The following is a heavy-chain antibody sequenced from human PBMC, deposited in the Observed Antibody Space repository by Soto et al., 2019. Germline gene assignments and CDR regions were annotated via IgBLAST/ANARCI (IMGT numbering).Heavy chain of an antibody. J-gene: IGHJ4*02. CDR1: GFTFSSYA. CDR2: ISGSGGST. V-gene: IGHV3-23*01. Sequence: PGGSLRLSCAASGFTFSSYAMSWVRQAPGKGLEWVSAISGSGGSTYYADSVKGRFTISRDNSKNSLYLQLNSLRAEDTAVYYCAKEARRNYDFWSGYYRVGDFGYWGQGTLVTVSS. D-gene: IGHD3-3*01. CDR3: AKEARRNYDFWSGYYRVGDFGY.